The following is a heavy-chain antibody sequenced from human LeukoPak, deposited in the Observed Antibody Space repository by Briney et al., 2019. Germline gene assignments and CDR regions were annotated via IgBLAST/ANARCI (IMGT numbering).Heavy chain of an antibody. CDR2: IIPIFGTA. CDR3: AGSVGNGFDI. Sequence: SVKVSCKASGGTFSSYAISWVRQAPEQGLEWMGGIIPIFGTANYAQKFQGRVTITTDESTSTAYMELSSLRSEDTAVYYCAGSVGNGFDIWGQGTMVTVSS. J-gene: IGHJ3*02. D-gene: IGHD6-25*01. CDR1: GGTFSSYA. V-gene: IGHV1-69*05.